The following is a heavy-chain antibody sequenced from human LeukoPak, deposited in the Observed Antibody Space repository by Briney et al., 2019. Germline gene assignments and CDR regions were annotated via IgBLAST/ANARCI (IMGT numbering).Heavy chain of an antibody. CDR1: GYTFTSYD. CDR2: MNPNSGNT. D-gene: IGHD5-12*01. Sequence: ASVKVSCKASGYTFTSYDINWVRQATGQGLEWMGWMNPNSGNTGYAQKFQGRVTITRNTSISTAYMELSSLRSEDTAVYYCARGVRSSYDWDWVVDYYYYYMDVWGKGTTVTVSS. CDR3: ARGVRSSYDWDWVVDYYYYYMDV. V-gene: IGHV1-8*03. J-gene: IGHJ6*03.